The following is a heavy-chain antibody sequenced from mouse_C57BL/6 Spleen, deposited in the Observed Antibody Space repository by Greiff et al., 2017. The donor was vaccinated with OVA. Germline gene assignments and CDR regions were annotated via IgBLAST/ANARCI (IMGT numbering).Heavy chain of an antibody. CDR2: LYPGSGSP. CDR3: ARSRGNYYFDY. J-gene: IGHJ2*01. D-gene: IGHD2-1*01. Sequence: QVQLKQPGAELVKPGASVTMSCKASGYTFTSYWITWVKQRPGQGLEWIGDLYPGSGSPNYNEKFKSKAKLTVDTSSSTAYMQLSSLTSEDSAVDYCARSRGNYYFDYWGQGTTLTVSS. CDR1: GYTFTSYW. V-gene: IGHV1-55*01.